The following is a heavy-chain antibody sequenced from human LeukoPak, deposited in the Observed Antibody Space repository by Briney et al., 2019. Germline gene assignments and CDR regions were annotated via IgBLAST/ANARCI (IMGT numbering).Heavy chain of an antibody. V-gene: IGHV3-7*04. CDR2: IKQGESER. Sequence: GWSLRLSCAASGFTFRSYRMNWVRQAPGKGLEWVASIKQGESERYYVDSVNGRFTISRDNAKNSLYLQMNSLRAEDTAVYYCARGDNSAFDIWGQGTMVTVSS. CDR3: ARGDNSAFDI. CDR1: GFTFRSYR. J-gene: IGHJ3*02. D-gene: IGHD3-22*01.